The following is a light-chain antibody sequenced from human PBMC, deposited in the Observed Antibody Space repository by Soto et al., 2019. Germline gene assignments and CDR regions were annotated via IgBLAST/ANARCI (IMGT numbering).Light chain of an antibody. CDR3: QQYGSSLIT. CDR2: GAS. J-gene: IGKJ5*01. Sequence: EIVMTQCPATLSLSPGERATLSCRASQSVSSNLAWYQQKPGQAPRLLIYGASSRATGIPDRFSGSGSGTDFTLTISRLETEDFAVYYCQQYGSSLITFGQGTRLEIK. CDR1: QSVSSN. V-gene: IGKV3-20*01.